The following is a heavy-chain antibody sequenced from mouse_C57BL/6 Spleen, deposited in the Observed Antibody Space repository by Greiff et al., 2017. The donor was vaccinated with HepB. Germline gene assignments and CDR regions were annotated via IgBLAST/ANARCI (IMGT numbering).Heavy chain of an antibody. V-gene: IGHV1-53*01. CDR3: ARNDGYLWYFDV. CDR2: INPTNGGT. Sequence: VQLQQPGTELVKPGASVKLSCKASGYTFTSYWMHWVKQRPGQGLEWIGNINPTNGGTNYNEKFKSKATLTVDKSSSTAYMQLSSLTSEDSAVYYCARNDGYLWYFDVWGTGTTVTVSS. J-gene: IGHJ1*03. CDR1: GYTFTSYW. D-gene: IGHD2-3*01.